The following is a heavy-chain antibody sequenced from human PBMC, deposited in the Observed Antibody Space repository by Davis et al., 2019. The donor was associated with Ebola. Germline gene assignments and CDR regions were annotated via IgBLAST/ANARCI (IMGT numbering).Heavy chain of an antibody. D-gene: IGHD6-13*01. J-gene: IGHJ4*02. CDR1: GFTFSSYA. V-gene: IGHV3-23*01. CDR3: ALSDFQLVPFDY. CDR2: ISGSGGST. Sequence: GESLKISCAASGFTFSSYAMSWVRQAPGKGLEWVSAISGSGGSTYYADSVKGRFTISRDNSKNTLYLQMNSLRAEDTAVYYCALSDFQLVPFDYWGQGTLVTVSS.